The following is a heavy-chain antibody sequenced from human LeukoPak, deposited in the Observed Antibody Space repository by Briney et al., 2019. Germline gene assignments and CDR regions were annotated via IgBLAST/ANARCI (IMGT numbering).Heavy chain of an antibody. Sequence: PSETLSLTCAVYGGSFSGYYWSWIRQPPGKGLEWIGEINHSGSTNYNPSLKSRVTISVDTSKNQFSLKLSSVTAADTAVYYCARGLVVVHWGQGTLVTVSS. J-gene: IGHJ4*02. CDR3: ARGLVVVH. D-gene: IGHD2-2*01. CDR2: INHSGST. V-gene: IGHV4-34*01. CDR1: GGSFSGYY.